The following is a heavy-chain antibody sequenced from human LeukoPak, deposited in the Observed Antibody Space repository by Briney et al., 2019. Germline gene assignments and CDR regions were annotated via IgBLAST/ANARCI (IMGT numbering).Heavy chain of an antibody. D-gene: IGHD2-15*01. Sequence: GGSLRLSGEAFGLSLSTYGMNWVGKAPGKGLEWVAFIRKDGNNKYYADSVEGRFIISRDISKNTLYLQMNSLRPEDTAVYYCAKDHPSIARWGQGTLVTVSS. CDR2: IRKDGNNK. CDR1: GLSLSTYG. J-gene: IGHJ4*02. V-gene: IGHV3-30*02. CDR3: AKDHPSIAR.